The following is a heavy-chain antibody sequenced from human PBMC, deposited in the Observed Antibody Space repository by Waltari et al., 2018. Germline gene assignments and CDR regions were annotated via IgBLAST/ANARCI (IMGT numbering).Heavy chain of an antibody. D-gene: IGHD2-15*01. J-gene: IGHJ5*02. CDR2: INSNSYI. CDR1: GSTFSSYA. CDR3: AREGGYCSGGSCRWFDP. Sequence: EVQLVESGGGLVKPGGSLRLSCAASGSTFSSYAMNWVRQAPGKGLAWVSSINSNSYIYYADSVKGRFTIARDNAKNSLYLQRNSLRAEDTAVYYCAREGGYCSGGSCRWFDPWGQGTLVTVSS. V-gene: IGHV3-21*01.